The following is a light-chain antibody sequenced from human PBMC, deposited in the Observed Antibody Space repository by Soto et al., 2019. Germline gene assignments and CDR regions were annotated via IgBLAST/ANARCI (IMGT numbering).Light chain of an antibody. J-gene: IGKJ1*01. V-gene: IGKV1-5*01. Sequence: DIKITQSPSTRSASLGDRVTITCRASQSISRWLAWYQQRPGKAPKLLIYDVSDLESGVPSRFSGSGSGTEFTLTISSLQPDDSATYFCQQYSSYWTFGQGTKVDIK. CDR2: DVS. CDR3: QQYSSYWT. CDR1: QSISRW.